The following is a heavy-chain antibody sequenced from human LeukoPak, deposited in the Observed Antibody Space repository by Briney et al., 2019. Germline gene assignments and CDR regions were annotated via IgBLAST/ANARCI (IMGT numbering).Heavy chain of an antibody. Sequence: SETLSLTCNVSGDAVINNHYYWGWIRQSPGKGLEWIANIFYSGALFSRGDTYYNPSLKSRVTISVDTSKNQFSLKVCSVTAADTAVYYCASWRGYRGYDYGFDYWGQGTLVTVSS. D-gene: IGHD5-12*01. V-gene: IGHV4-39*07. CDR3: ASWRGYRGYDYGFDY. CDR1: GDAVINNHYY. J-gene: IGHJ4*02. CDR2: IFYSGALFSRGDT.